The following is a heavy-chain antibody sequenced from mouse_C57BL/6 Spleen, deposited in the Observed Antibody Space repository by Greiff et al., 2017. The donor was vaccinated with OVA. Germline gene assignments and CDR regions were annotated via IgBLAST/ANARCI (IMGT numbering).Heavy chain of an antibody. CDR3: ARSGTTVVEGFAY. CDR1: GYSFTSYY. V-gene: IGHV1-66*01. CDR2: IYPGSGNT. Sequence: QVQLKESGPELVKPGASVKISCKASGYSFTSYYIHWVKQRPGQGLEWIGWIYPGSGNTKYNEKFKGKATLTADTSSSTAYMQLSSLTSEDSAVYYCARSGTTVVEGFAYWGQGTLVTVSA. D-gene: IGHD1-1*01. J-gene: IGHJ3*01.